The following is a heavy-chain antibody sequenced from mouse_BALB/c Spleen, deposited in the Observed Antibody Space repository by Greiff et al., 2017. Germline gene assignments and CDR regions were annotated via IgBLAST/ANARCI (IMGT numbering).Heavy chain of an antibody. CDR3: ARGGIGTWFAY. J-gene: IGHJ3*01. Sequence: EVQLQESGPGLVKPSQSLSLTCTVTGYSITSDYAWNWIRQFPGNKLEWMGYISYSGSTSYNPSLKSRISITRDTSKNQFFLQLNSVTTEDTATYYCARGGIGTWFAYWGQGTLVTVSA. D-gene: IGHD4-1*01. CDR2: ISYSGST. CDR1: GYSITSDYA. V-gene: IGHV3-2*02.